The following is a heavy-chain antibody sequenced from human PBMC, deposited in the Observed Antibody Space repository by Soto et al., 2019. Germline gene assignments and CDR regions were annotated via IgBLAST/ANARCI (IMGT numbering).Heavy chain of an antibody. J-gene: IGHJ5*02. V-gene: IGHV1-8*02. CDR3: ARMASAGTLNWFDP. D-gene: IGHD6-13*01. CDR2: MNPGSGKT. CDR1: GYTFTNFD. Sequence: ASVKVSCKASGYTFTNFDISWVRQAAGQGLEWLGWMNPGSGKTGYASKFQGRVAMTRGASTGTSHLELSSLTSDDTAVYYCARMASAGTLNWFDPWGQGTLVTVSS.